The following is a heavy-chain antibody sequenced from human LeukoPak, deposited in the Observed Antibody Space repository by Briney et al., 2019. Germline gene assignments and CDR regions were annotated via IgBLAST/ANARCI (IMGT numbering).Heavy chain of an antibody. J-gene: IGHJ4*02. D-gene: IGHD2-21*02. V-gene: IGHV4-34*01. CDR1: GCSFSPYY. Sequence: SETLTLTCAVYGCSFSPYYWSWIRQPPGKGLEWIGEINHSGSTNYNASLKSRVTISVDTYKNQFSLKLSSVTGADKAVYYCARSGFYCGRDCYVDYWGQGTVVIVSS. CDR3: ARSGFYCGRDCYVDY. CDR2: INHSGST.